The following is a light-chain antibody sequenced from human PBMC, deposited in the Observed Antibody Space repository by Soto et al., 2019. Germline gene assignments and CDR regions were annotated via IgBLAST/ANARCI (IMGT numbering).Light chain of an antibody. J-gene: IGKJ1*01. V-gene: IGKV3-20*01. CDR1: QSVSSSY. CDR3: QQYGNSPWT. CDR2: GAS. Sequence: EIVLTQSPGTLSLFPGDRATLSCRASQSVSSSYLSSYQQKPGQAPRVLIYGASTRATGIPDRFSGSGSGTDFTLTISRLETEDFAVYYCQQYGNSPWTFGQGTKVEIK.